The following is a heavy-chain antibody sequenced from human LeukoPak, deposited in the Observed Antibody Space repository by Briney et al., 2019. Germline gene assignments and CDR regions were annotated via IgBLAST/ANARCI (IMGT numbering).Heavy chain of an antibody. J-gene: IGHJ4*02. CDR2: IYYSGST. D-gene: IGHD3-16*01. CDR1: GGSISSYY. Sequence: SETLSLTCTVSGGSISSYYWSWIRQPPGKGLEWIGSIYYSGSTYYNPSLKSRVTISVDTSKNQFSLRLSSVTAADTAVYYCAGQRRGMISIDYWGQGTLVTVSS. V-gene: IGHV4-59*05. CDR3: AGQRRGMISIDY.